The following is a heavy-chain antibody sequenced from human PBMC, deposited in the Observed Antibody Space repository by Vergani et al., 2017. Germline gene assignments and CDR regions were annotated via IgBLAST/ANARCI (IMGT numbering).Heavy chain of an antibody. J-gene: IGHJ4*02. CDR2: TRNKANSYTT. Sequence: EVQLVESGGGLVQPGGSLRLSCAASGFTFSDHYMDWVRQAPGKGLEWVGRTRNKANSYTTEYAASVKGRFTISRDDSKNSLYLQMNSLRAEDTAVYYCATYSSGLIDYWGQGTLVTVSS. V-gene: IGHV3-72*01. CDR3: ATYSSGLIDY. CDR1: GFTFSDHY. D-gene: IGHD6-19*01.